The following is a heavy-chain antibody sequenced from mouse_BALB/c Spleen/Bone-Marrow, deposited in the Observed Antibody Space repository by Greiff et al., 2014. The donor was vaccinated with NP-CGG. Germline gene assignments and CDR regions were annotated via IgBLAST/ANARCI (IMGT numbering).Heavy chain of an antibody. J-gene: IGHJ2*01. CDR1: GFTFTDYL. V-gene: IGHV7-3*02. D-gene: IGHD5-1*01. CDR3: ARDYSGYFDF. CDR2: IRNKPNGYTT. Sequence: EVQGVESGGGLVQPGGSLRLSCTTSGFTFTDYLMTWVRQPPGKALEWLGFIRNKPNGYTTEYNPSVKGRFTISRDNSQGILYLQMNTLRAEDSAIYYCARDYSGYFDFWGQGTTLTVSS.